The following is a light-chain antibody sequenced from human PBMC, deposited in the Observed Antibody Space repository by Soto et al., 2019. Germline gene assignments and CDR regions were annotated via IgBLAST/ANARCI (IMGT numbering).Light chain of an antibody. V-gene: IGKV3-15*01. Sequence: EIVMTQSPATLSVSPGEGATLSCRASQSVSSNLAWYQQKPGQAPRLLIYAASTRATGIPARFRGSGSGTEFTLTITILQSEDFAVYYCQQYNNWPPLTFGGGTKVEIK. CDR3: QQYNNWPPLT. CDR2: AAS. CDR1: QSVSSN. J-gene: IGKJ4*01.